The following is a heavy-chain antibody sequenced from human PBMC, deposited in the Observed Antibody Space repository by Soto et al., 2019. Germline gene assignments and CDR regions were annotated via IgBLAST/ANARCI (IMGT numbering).Heavy chain of an antibody. Sequence: RASVKVSCKASGGTFSSYAISWVRQAPGQGLEWMGGIIPIFGTANYAQKFQGRVTITADESTSTAYMELSSLRSEDTAVYYCARDQDTAMVTGYYYYGMDVWGQGTTVTV. J-gene: IGHJ6*02. CDR3: ARDQDTAMVTGYYYYGMDV. CDR1: GGTFSSYA. CDR2: IIPIFGTA. D-gene: IGHD5-18*01. V-gene: IGHV1-69*13.